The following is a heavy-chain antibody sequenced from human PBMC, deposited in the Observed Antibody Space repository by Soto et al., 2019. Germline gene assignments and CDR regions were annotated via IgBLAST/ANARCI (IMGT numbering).Heavy chain of an antibody. CDR1: GFTFSSYA. V-gene: IGHV3-23*01. CDR3: AKDLWPNTIFGVVI. CDR2: ISGSGGST. Sequence: PGGPLRLSCAASGFTFSSYATSWVRQAPGKGLEWVSAISGSGGSTYYADSVKGRFTISRDNSKNTLYLQMNSLRAEDTAVYYCAKDLWPNTIFGVVIWGQGTLVTVSS. J-gene: IGHJ4*02. D-gene: IGHD3-3*01.